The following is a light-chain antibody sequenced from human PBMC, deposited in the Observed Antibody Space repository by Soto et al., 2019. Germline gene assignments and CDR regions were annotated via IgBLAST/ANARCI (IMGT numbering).Light chain of an antibody. V-gene: IGLV2-8*01. CDR3: RSYAGNSNV. Sequence: QSALTQPPSATGSPGQSVAIYCTGTSXDVGGYNYVSWYQQHPGKAPKLMIYEVNKRPSGVPLRFSGSKSGHTASLTVSCIEAEDEADYSCRSYAGNSNVFRTGTKVTVL. J-gene: IGLJ1*01. CDR2: EVN. CDR1: SXDVGGYNY.